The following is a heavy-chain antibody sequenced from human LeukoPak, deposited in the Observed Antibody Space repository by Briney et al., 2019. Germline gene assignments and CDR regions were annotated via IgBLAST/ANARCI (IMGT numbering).Heavy chain of an antibody. CDR3: ARLRQAAVAAGYDY. CDR2: IYYTGTT. J-gene: IGHJ4*02. V-gene: IGHV4-39*01. D-gene: IGHD6-19*01. CDR1: GGSISDNYYY. Sequence: SETLSLTCTVSGGSISDNYYYWGWIRQPPGKGLDWIGTIYYTGTTHYNPSLQSRLTISADTSKNQFSLKLTSVTAADTAMYYCARLRQAAVAAGYDYWSQGTLVTVSS.